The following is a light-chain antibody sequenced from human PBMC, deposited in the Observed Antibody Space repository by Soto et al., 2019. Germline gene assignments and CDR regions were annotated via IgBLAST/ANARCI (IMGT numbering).Light chain of an antibody. CDR2: DAS. J-gene: IGKJ3*01. CDR3: QQRSNWPIT. V-gene: IGKV3-11*01. Sequence: EIVLTQSPATLSLSPGERATLSCRASQSVSSYLAWYQQTPGQAPRLLISDASNRATGIPGRFSGSRSGTDFTLTISSLEPEDFAVYYCQQRSNWPITFGPGTKVDIK. CDR1: QSVSSY.